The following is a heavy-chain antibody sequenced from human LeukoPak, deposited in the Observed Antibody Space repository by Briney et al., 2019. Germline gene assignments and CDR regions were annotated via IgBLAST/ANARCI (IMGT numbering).Heavy chain of an antibody. V-gene: IGHV3-23*01. D-gene: IGHD5-18*01. Sequence: PGGSLRLSCVASGITFSNYAVSWVRQAPEKGLDWASVISGSAHKIRYADSVKGRFTISRDNSENIVYLQMNNLRVEDTAVYYCAGRVTGYSSGYVHWGQGTLVTVSS. CDR2: ISGSAHKI. J-gene: IGHJ4*02. CDR1: GITFSNYA. CDR3: AGRVTGYSSGYVH.